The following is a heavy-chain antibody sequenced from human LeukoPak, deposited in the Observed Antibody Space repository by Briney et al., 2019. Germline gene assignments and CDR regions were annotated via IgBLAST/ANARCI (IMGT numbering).Heavy chain of an antibody. CDR2: IYYSGST. V-gene: IGHV4-59*01. J-gene: IGHJ6*03. Sequence: SETLSLTCTGSGGSISSYYWRWIGQPPGRGLDWMGYIYYSGSTNYNPSLKSRVTISVDTSKNQFSLKLSSVTAADTAVYYCARDSPHQTYYYDSSGSYYYYYYMDVWGKGTTVTVSS. CDR1: GGSISSYY. D-gene: IGHD3-22*01. CDR3: ARDSPHQTYYYDSSGSYYYYYYMDV.